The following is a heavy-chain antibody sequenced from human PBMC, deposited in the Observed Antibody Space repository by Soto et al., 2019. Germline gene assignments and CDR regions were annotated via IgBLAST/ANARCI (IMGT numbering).Heavy chain of an antibody. D-gene: IGHD5-18*01. CDR3: ASKSYGYNFYDD. CDR1: GGSISSGDYY. V-gene: IGHV4-30-4*01. J-gene: IGHJ4*02. Sequence: QVQLQESGPGLVKPSQTLSLTCTVSGGSISSGDYYWSWIRQPPGKGLEWIGYIYYRGSTYYNPSLKSRGTISVDTSKNQFSRKLSSVTAADTAVYYCASKSYGYNFYDDWGQGTLVTVSS. CDR2: IYYRGST.